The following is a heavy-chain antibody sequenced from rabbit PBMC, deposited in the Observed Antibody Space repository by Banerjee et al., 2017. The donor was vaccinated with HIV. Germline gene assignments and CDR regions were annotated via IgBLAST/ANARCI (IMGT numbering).Heavy chain of an antibody. CDR2: IYAGSSGST. D-gene: IGHD6-1*01. Sequence: QQQLVESGGGLVKPGASLTLTCTASGFSFSSYWMNWVRQAPGKGLEWIGTIYAGSSGSTAYASWAKGRFTITRSTSLNTADLKMNSLTVADTATYFCARSTGVETYGYGMDLWGQGTLVTVS. V-gene: IGHV1S45*01. CDR3: ARSTGVETYGYGMDL. CDR1: GFSFSSYW. J-gene: IGHJ6*01.